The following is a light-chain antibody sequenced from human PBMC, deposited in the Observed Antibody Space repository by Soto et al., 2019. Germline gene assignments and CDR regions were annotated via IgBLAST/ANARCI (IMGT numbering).Light chain of an antibody. J-gene: IGKJ5*01. V-gene: IGKV4-1*01. CDR2: WAS. CDR3: QQRSNWPPWT. CDR1: QSVLYSSNNKNY. Sequence: DILMTQSPDSLAVSLGERATINCKSSQSVLYSSNNKNYLAWYQQKPGQPPKLLIYWASTRESGVPDRFSGSGSGTDFTLTISSLQAEDVAVYYCQQRSNWPPWTFGQGTRLEIK.